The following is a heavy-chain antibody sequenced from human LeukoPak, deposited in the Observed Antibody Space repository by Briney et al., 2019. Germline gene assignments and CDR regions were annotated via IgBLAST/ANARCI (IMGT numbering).Heavy chain of an antibody. V-gene: IGHV1-2*04. J-gene: IGHJ4*02. CDR1: GYTFTGYY. CDR2: IDPNSDGT. Sequence: ASVKVSCKASGYTFTGYYMHWVRQAPGQGLEWMGWIDPNSDGTNYAQKFQGWVTMTRDTSISTAYMELSRLRSDDTAVYYCASDLSGVAYLDYWGQGTLVTVSS. CDR3: ASDLSGVAYLDY. D-gene: IGHD7-27*01.